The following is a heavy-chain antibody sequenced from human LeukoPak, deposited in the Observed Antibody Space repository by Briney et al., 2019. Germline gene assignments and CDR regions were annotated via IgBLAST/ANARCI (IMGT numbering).Heavy chain of an antibody. D-gene: IGHD6-13*01. CDR1: GFTFDDYA. Sequence: GGSLRLSCAASGFTFDDYAMHWVRQAPGKGLEWVSGISWNSGSIGYADSVKGRFTISRDNAKNSLYLQMNSLRAEDTALYYCAKDRTSSWYMVVWFDPWGQGTLVTVSS. CDR3: AKDRTSSWYMVVWFDP. V-gene: IGHV3-9*01. CDR2: ISWNSGSI. J-gene: IGHJ5*02.